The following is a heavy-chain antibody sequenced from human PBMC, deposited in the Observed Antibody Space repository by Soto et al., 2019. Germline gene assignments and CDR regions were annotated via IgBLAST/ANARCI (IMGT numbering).Heavy chain of an antibody. CDR1: GGTFSSYA. D-gene: IGHD6-6*01. V-gene: IGHV1-69*01. Sequence: QVQLVQSGAEVKKPGSSVKVSCKASGGTFSSYAISWVRQAPGQGLEWMGGIIPIFGTANYAQRLQGGVTITADESTSTAYMELSSLRSEDTAVYYCARGKLGRSSSRRYYFDYWGQGPLVTVSS. CDR3: ARGKLGRSSSRRYYFDY. J-gene: IGHJ4*02. CDR2: IIPIFGTA.